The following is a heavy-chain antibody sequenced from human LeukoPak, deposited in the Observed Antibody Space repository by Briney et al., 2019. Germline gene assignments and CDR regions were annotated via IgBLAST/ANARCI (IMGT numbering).Heavy chain of an antibody. Sequence: ASVTVSCMASRYTFTGYSMHWVRQAPGPGLERMGWINPSSGDTNYAQKFQGRVTMTRDTSLNTAYMELSRLRSDDTAVYLCACDWSRLGTREEGRYFDFWGQGTLVTVSS. CDR2: INPSSGDT. CDR3: ACDWSRLGTREEGRYFDF. CDR1: RYTFTGYS. D-gene: IGHD3-16*01. V-gene: IGHV1-2*02. J-gene: IGHJ4*02.